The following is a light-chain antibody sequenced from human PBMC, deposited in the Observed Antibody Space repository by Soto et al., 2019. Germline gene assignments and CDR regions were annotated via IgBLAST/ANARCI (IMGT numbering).Light chain of an antibody. J-gene: IGKJ5*01. V-gene: IGKV3-15*01. CDR1: QSVATN. Sequence: ELVLTQSPGTLSLSPGERATLSCRASQSVATNLAWYQQRPGQAPRLLIYGASTRATAIPVRFSGSGSGTEFTLTISSLQSEDFAVYYCQQYNNWPPITFGQGTRLEIK. CDR2: GAS. CDR3: QQYNNWPPIT.